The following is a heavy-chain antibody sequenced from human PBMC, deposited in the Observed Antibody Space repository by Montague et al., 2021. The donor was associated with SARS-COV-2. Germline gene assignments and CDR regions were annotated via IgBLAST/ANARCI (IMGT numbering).Heavy chain of an antibody. D-gene: IGHD4-23*01. J-gene: IGHJ3*02. CDR3: VRHGGNDAFDI. CDR1: GGSIGAYY. CDR2: IDNSGST. Sequence: SETLSLTCTASGGSIGAYYWSWIRQPPGKGLEWIGYIDNSGSTNHNPSLESRVTMSVDTSKNQFSLKLNSVTAADTAVYYCVRHGGNDAFDIWGRGTMVTVSS. V-gene: IGHV4-59*01.